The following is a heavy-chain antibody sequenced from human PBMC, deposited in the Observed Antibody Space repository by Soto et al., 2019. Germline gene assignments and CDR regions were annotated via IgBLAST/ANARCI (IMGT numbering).Heavy chain of an antibody. Sequence: EVQLVESGGGLIQPGGSLRLSCAASGFTVSSNYMSWVRQAPGKGLEWVSVIYSGGSTYYADSVKSRFTISRDNSKTTPYLQMNSLTAQDTAVYYCARDRVESGYPEYFQRCGQGTLVTVSS. CDR3: ARDRVESGYPEYFQR. CDR1: GFTVSSNY. D-gene: IGHD3-22*01. V-gene: IGHV3-53*01. J-gene: IGHJ1*01. CDR2: IYSGGST.